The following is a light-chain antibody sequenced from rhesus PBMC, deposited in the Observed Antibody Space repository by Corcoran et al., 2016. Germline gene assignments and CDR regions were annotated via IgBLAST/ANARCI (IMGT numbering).Light chain of an antibody. J-gene: IGKJ1*01. CDR2: GAY. CDR3: QQYNDLLWT. CDR1: ESVGSD. Sequence: EIVMTQSPATLSLSPGETATLSCRASESVGSDLAWYQQKPGQAPKLLVHGAYFRATGIPDRFSGSGSKTEFTLTISSLGPDDVGVYHCQQYNDLLWTFGQGTKVEIK. V-gene: IGKV3-40*03.